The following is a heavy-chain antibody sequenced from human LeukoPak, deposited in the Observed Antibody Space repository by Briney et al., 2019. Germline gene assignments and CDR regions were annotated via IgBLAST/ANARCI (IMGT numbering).Heavy chain of an antibody. CDR2: ISYDGSNK. V-gene: IGHV3-30*18. CDR3: AKDPSSGSGSYYNYFDY. J-gene: IGHJ4*02. Sequence: PGGSLRLSCAASGFTFSSYGMHWVRQAPGKGLEWVAVISYDGSNKYYADSVNGRFTISRDNSKNTLYLQMNTLRAEDTAVYYCAKDPSSGSGSYYNYFDYWGQGTLVTVSS. D-gene: IGHD3-10*01. CDR1: GFTFSSYG.